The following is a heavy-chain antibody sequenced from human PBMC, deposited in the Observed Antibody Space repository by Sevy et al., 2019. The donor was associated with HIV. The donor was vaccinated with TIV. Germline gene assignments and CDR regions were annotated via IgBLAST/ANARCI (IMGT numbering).Heavy chain of an antibody. J-gene: IGHJ4*02. D-gene: IGHD3-22*01. CDR1: GFTFSSYA. Sequence: GGSLRLSCAASGFTFSSYAMSCVRQAPGKGLEWVSAISGSGYLTYYTDSVKGRFTISRDNSKNTLYLQMNSLRAEDKAVYYCGKGGGGYYYDSSGLFDYWGQGTLVTVSS. CDR2: ISGSGYLT. V-gene: IGHV3-23*01. CDR3: GKGGGGYYYDSSGLFDY.